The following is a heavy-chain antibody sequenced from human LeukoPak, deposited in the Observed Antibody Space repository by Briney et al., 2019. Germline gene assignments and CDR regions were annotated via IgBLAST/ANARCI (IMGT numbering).Heavy chain of an antibody. CDR2: IYYSGTT. CDR1: GGSISGYY. CDR3: ARMTSYSSGCYFDY. J-gene: IGHJ4*02. V-gene: IGHV4-59*01. Sequence: LETLSLTCTVTGGSISGYYWSWIRQPPGKGLEWIGFIYYSGTTNYNPSLKSRVTVSVDTSKNQFSLMLSSVTAADTAVYYCARMTSYSSGCYFDYWGQGTLVTVSS. D-gene: IGHD6-19*01.